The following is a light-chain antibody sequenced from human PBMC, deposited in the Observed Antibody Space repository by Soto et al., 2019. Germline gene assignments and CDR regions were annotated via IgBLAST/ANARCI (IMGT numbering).Light chain of an antibody. CDR2: DAS. V-gene: IGKV3-20*01. J-gene: IGKJ4*01. Sequence: TQSPSSVSASVGDRVTIICRTSQGISSSSLAWYQQKPGQAPRLLIYDASSRATGIPDRFSGSGSGTDFTLTISRLEPEDFAVYSCQQYDYSPPTFGGGTKVDNK. CDR1: QGISSSS. CDR3: QQYDYSPPT.